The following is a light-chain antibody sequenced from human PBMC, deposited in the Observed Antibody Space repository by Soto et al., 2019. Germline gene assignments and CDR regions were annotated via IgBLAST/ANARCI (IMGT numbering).Light chain of an antibody. Sequence: EIVLTQSPATLSLSPGEIATLSCRASQSVSRNYLAWYQHKPGQAPTLLIYGASRRTPGIPARFSGSGSGTDFTLTINSLEPEDFAVYYCQQRNYWPITFGQGTRLEIK. CDR3: QQRNYWPIT. CDR2: GAS. V-gene: IGKV3-11*01. CDR1: QSVSRNY. J-gene: IGKJ5*01.